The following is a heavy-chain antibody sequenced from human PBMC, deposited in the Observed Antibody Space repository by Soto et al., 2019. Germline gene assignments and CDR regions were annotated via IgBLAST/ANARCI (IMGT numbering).Heavy chain of an antibody. D-gene: IGHD5-18*01. V-gene: IGHV4-34*01. CDR2: INHSGST. CDR3: ARAPGSLGYSYGYPYYGMDV. CDR1: GGIFSVYY. Sequence: TLSLTCAVSGGIFSVYYWSWISQPPGKGLEWIGEINHSGSTNYNPSLKSRVTISVDTSKNQFSLKLSSVTAADTAVYYCARAPGSLGYSYGYPYYGMDVWGQGTTVTVSS. J-gene: IGHJ6*02.